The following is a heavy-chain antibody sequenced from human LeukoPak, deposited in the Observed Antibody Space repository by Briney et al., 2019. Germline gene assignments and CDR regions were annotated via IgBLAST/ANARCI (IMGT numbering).Heavy chain of an antibody. CDR2: INPSGGST. CDR1: GYTFTSYY. D-gene: IGHD3-10*01. Sequence: ASVKVSCKASGYTFTSYYMHWVRQAPGQGLEWMGIINPSGGSTSYAQKFQGRVTMTRDTSTSTVYMELSRLRSDDTAVYYCARGRELTLLDYWGQGTLVTVSS. V-gene: IGHV1-46*01. CDR3: ARGRELTLLDY. J-gene: IGHJ4*02.